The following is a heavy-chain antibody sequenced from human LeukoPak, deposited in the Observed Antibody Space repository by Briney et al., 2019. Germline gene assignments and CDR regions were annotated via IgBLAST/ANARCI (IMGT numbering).Heavy chain of an antibody. CDR3: ARVGEVIYYMDV. CDR1: GYSISSGYY. V-gene: IGHV4-38-2*02. Sequence: PSETLSLTCTVSGYSISSGYYWGWIRQPPGKGLEWIGSIYHSGSTYYNPSLKSRVTISVDTSNNQFSLKLSSVTAADTAVYYCARVGEVIYYMDVWGKGTTVTVSS. D-gene: IGHD3-16*01. CDR2: IYHSGST. J-gene: IGHJ6*03.